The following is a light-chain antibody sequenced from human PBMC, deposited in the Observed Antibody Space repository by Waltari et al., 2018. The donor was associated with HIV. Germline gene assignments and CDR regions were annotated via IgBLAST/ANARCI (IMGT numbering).Light chain of an antibody. V-gene: IGKV3-20*01. CDR2: GAS. CDR1: QSVSSSY. J-gene: IGKJ1*01. Sequence: IVLTQSPGTLPLSPGERATLPCRASQSVSSSYLAWYQQKPGQAPRLLIYGASSRATGIPDRFSGSGSGTDFTLTISRLEPEDFAVYYCQQYGSSPRTFGQGTKVEIK. CDR3: QQYGSSPRT.